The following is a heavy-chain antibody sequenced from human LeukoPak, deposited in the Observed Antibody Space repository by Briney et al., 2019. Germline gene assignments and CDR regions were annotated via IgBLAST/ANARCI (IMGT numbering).Heavy chain of an antibody. CDR1: GGSISSYY. V-gene: IGHV4-59*01. D-gene: IGHD3-22*01. CDR3: AKSSGYYYLFDF. CDR2: IYYTGST. J-gene: IGHJ4*02. Sequence: SETLSLTCTVSGGSISSYYWSWIRQPPGKGLEWIGYIYYTGSTNYNPSLKSRVTISVDTSKSQLSLRLSSVTAAHTAVYYCAKSSGYYYLFDFWGQGTLVTVSS.